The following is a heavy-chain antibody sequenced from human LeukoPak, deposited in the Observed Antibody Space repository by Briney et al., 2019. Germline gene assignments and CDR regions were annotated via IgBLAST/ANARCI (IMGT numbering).Heavy chain of an antibody. D-gene: IGHD5-12*01. V-gene: IGHV4-34*01. Sequence: SETLSLTCAVYGGSFSGYYWSWIRQPPGKGLEWIGEINHSGSTNYNPSLKSRVTISVDTSKNQFSLKLSSVTAADTAVYYCAGGGATSFDYWGQGILVTVSS. CDR1: GGSFSGYY. CDR2: INHSGST. CDR3: AGGGATSFDY. J-gene: IGHJ4*02.